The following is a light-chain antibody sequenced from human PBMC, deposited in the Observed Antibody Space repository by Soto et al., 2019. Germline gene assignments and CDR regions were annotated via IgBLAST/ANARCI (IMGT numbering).Light chain of an antibody. V-gene: IGKV4-1*01. Sequence: DFVMTQAPDSLAVSLGERATINCKSSQSVLYNSNNKNHLGWFQQKPGHPPKLLIYGASFRPSGVPDRFSGSGSGTDFTLTISSLQAEDVAVYYCQQYNSYSPTFGQGTRVEIK. CDR1: QSVLYNSNNKNH. J-gene: IGKJ1*01. CDR3: QQYNSYSPT. CDR2: GAS.